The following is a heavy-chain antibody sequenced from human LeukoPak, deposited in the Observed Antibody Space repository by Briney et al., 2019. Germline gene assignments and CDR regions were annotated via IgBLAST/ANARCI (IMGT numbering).Heavy chain of an antibody. V-gene: IGHV3-21*01. CDR3: AKVDRGDYSSSPVPYYNYYMNV. CDR1: GFTFSYYS. CDR2: ISRSSRLI. Sequence: TGGSRRLSFAAPGFTFSYYSLTWVRQAPGRGLKGVSSISRSSRLIFYSDSVRGRFTISRDNAKNLLYLHMNSLRVEDTAVYYCAKVDRGDYSSSPVPYYNYYMNVWGKGTTVTVSS. D-gene: IGHD6-13*01. J-gene: IGHJ6*03.